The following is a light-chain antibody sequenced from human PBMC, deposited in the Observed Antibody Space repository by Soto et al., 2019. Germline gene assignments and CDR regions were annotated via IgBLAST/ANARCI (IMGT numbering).Light chain of an antibody. CDR3: QQYGSSQT. Sequence: IVLTQSPGTLSLSPGERATLSCRASQSVSSSYLAWYQQKPGQAPRLLIYGASDRATGIPDRFSGSGSGTDFTLTISRLEPEDFAVYYCQQYGSSQTFGQGTKVEIK. CDR2: GAS. J-gene: IGKJ1*01. V-gene: IGKV3-20*01. CDR1: QSVSSSY.